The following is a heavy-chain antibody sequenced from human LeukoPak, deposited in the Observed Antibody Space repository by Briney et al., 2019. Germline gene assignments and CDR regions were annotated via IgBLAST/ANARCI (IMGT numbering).Heavy chain of an antibody. CDR3: VKGFHFDW. Sequence: GGSLRLSCAASGFTVSSNYMSWGRQAPGKGPEWVSSISGRGTDTYYRDSVKGRFTISRDTSKNTLYMQMSNLRVEDTALYYCVKGFHFDWWGQGTLVTVSS. J-gene: IGHJ4*02. V-gene: IGHV3-23*01. CDR1: GFTVSSNY. CDR2: ISGRGTDT.